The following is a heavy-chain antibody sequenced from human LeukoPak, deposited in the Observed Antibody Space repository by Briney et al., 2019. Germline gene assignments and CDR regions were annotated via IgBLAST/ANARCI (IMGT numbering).Heavy chain of an antibody. D-gene: IGHD5-12*01. CDR3: AKDRLSGYDLGYFDY. Sequence: PGGSLRLSCAASGFTFSSYAMSWVRQAPGKGLEWVSAISGSGGSTYYADSVKGRFTISRDNSKNTLYPQMNSLRAEDTAVYYCAKDRLSGYDLGYFDYWGQGTLVTVSS. CDR2: ISGSGGST. V-gene: IGHV3-23*01. CDR1: GFTFSSYA. J-gene: IGHJ4*02.